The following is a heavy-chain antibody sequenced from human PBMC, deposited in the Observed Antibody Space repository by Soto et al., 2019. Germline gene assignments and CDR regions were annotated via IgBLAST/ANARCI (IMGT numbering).Heavy chain of an antibody. J-gene: IGHJ3*02. V-gene: IGHV1-69*12. Sequence: QVQLVQAGAEVKKPGSSVKVSCKASGGTFSSYAISWVRQAPGQGLEWMGGIIPIFGTANYAQKFQGRVTITADESTSTAYMEPRSLRSEDTAVYYCARDRMPPPSKDAFDIWGQGTMVTVSS. D-gene: IGHD2-2*01. CDR1: GGTFSSYA. CDR2: IIPIFGTA. CDR3: ARDRMPPPSKDAFDI.